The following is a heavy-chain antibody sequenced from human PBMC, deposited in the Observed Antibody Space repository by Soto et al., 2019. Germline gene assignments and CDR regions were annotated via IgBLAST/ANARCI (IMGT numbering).Heavy chain of an antibody. CDR3: AKDKFPYNGTYFDY. CDR1: EFTFSSYA. J-gene: IGHJ4*02. V-gene: IGHV3-23*01. D-gene: IGHD1-1*01. CDR2: ISVSGGST. Sequence: EVQLLDSGGGLVQPGGSLRLSCAASEFTFSSYAMSWVRQAPGKGLEWVSTISVSGGSTYYADSVKGLFTISRDNSKNTLYLQMNSLRAEDTAVYYCAKDKFPYNGTYFDYWGQGTLVTVSS.